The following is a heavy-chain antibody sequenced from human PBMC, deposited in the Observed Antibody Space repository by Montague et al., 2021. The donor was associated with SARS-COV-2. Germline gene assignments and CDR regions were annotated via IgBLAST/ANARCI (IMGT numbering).Heavy chain of an antibody. V-gene: IGHV3-23*01. Sequence: SLRLSYAASGFTFNKYVMSWVRQAPEKGLEWVSAIGGSGDNTNYADFVKGRFTISRDNSKDPLYLQMNSLRADDTAVYYCAKIRGYRSGFSTTYFDFWGQGSLVTVSS. D-gene: IGHD5-18*01. CDR1: GFTFNKYV. J-gene: IGHJ4*02. CDR2: IGGSGDNT. CDR3: AKIRGYRSGFSTTYFDF.